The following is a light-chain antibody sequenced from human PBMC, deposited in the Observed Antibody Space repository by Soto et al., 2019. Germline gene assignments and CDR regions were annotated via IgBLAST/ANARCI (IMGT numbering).Light chain of an antibody. CDR1: QSISSG. CDR2: DAS. J-gene: IGKJ2*01. CDR3: QQYNSFPYT. V-gene: IGKV1-5*01. Sequence: DIQMTQSPSTLSASVGDRVTITCRASQSISSGLAWYQQTAGQAPKLLIYDASSLESGVPSRFTGSASGTEFTLTISSLQPDDFATYYCQQYNSFPYTFGQGTKLEIK.